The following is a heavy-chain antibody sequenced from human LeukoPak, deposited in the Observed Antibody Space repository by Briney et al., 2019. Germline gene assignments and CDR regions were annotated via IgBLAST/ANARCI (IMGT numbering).Heavy chain of an antibody. CDR1: GFTFSTYG. CDR2: IWPDGSYK. V-gene: IGHV3-33*01. J-gene: IGHJ4*02. D-gene: IGHD3-16*01. CDR3: ARAVGPFDY. Sequence: RRSLRLSCATSGFTFSTYGIHWVRQAPGKGLEWVAAIWPDGSYKYYADSVKGRFTISRDNSKNTVYLQMNTLRDEDTAVYYCARAVGPFDYWGQGTLVTVSS.